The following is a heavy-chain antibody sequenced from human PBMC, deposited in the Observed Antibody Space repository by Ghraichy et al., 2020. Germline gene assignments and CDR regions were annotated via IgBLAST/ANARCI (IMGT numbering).Heavy chain of an antibody. CDR1: GFTFGDYA. V-gene: IGHV3-49*03. D-gene: IGHD3-22*01. Sequence: GGSLRLSCTASGFTFGDYAMSWFRQAPGKGLEWVGFIRSKAYGGTTEYAASVKGRFTISRDDSKSIAYLQMNSLKTEDTAVYYCTRVYYDSSGYRSYYVDSWGQGTLVTVSS. CDR2: IRSKAYGGTT. CDR3: TRVYYDSSGYRSYYVDS. J-gene: IGHJ4*02.